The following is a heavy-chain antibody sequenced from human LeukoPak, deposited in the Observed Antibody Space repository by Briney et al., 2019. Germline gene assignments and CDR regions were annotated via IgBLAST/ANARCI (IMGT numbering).Heavy chain of an antibody. J-gene: IGHJ4*02. Sequence: SETLSLTCTVSGGSISSSSYYWGWIRQPPGKGLEWHESIYYSGSTYYNPSLKSRVTISVDTSKNQFSLKLSSVTAADMAVYYCARQAAAEIFDYWGQGTLVTVSS. CDR2: IYYSGST. CDR3: ARQAAAEIFDY. D-gene: IGHD6-13*01. CDR1: GGSISSSSYY. V-gene: IGHV4-39*01.